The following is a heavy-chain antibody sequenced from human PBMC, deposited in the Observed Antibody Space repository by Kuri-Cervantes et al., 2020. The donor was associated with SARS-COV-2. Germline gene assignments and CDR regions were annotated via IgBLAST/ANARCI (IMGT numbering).Heavy chain of an antibody. CDR2: ISAYNGNT. CDR1: GYTFTGYY. Sequence: ASVKVSCKASGYTFTGYYMHWVRQAPGQGLEWMGWISAYNGNTNYAQKLQGRVTVTTDTSTSTAYMELRSLRSDDTAVYYCARWVRDQLLPHWYFDLWGRGTLVTVSS. D-gene: IGHD2-2*01. J-gene: IGHJ2*01. V-gene: IGHV1-18*04. CDR3: ARWVRDQLLPHWYFDL.